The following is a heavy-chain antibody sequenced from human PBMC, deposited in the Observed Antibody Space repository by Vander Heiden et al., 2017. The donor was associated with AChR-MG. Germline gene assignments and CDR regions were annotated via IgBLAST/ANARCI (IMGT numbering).Heavy chain of an antibody. CDR1: GYTFTSYA. J-gene: IGHJ5*02. D-gene: IGHD3-10*01. Sequence: QVQLVQSGAEVKKPGASVKVSCKASGYTFTSYAMHWVRQAPGQRLEWMGWINAGNGNTKYSQKFQGRVTITRDTSASTAYMELSSLRSEDTAVYYCARAGVTRVQGDPTFDPWGQGTLVTVSS. V-gene: IGHV1-3*01. CDR3: ARAGVTRVQGDPTFDP. CDR2: INAGNGNT.